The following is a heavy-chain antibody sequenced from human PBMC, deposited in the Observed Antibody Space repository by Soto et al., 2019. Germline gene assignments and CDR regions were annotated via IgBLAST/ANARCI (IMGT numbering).Heavy chain of an antibody. D-gene: IGHD5-18*01. Sequence: SGPTLVNPTQTLTLTCTFSGFSLSTSGVGVAWVRQPPGQALEWLAFIFWNDEKHYRPSLKSRVTIIKDTSKNQVVLTMTNVDPMDTGTYYCAHRPRGYSYHFDYWGQGTLVTVSS. CDR2: IFWNDEK. CDR1: GFSLSTSGVG. V-gene: IGHV2-5*01. J-gene: IGHJ4*02. CDR3: AHRPRGYSYHFDY.